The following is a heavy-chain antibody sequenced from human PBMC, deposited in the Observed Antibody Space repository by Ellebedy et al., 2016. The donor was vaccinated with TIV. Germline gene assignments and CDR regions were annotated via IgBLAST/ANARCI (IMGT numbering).Heavy chain of an antibody. Sequence: PGGSLRLSCTASGFIVSDNYMNWVRQAPGKGLEWVSVIYSGGATSYAASVKGRFTISRHSSSNTLYLQMNALRADDTAVYYCAGGTGSYDREAGYFSYGMDVWGQGTTVTVSS. CDR2: IYSGGAT. D-gene: IGHD3-10*01. CDR3: AGGTGSYDREAGYFSYGMDV. V-gene: IGHV3-53*04. CDR1: GFIVSDNY. J-gene: IGHJ6*02.